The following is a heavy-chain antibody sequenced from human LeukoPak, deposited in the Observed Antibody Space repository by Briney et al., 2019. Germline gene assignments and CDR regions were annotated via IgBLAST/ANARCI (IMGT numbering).Heavy chain of an antibody. D-gene: IGHD1-26*01. CDR3: ARRPLGATTEASDNYFDY. CDR1: GGSVSSGTYY. J-gene: IGHJ4*02. Sequence: PPETLSLTCTVSGGSVSSGTYYWSWIRQPPGKGLEWIGYIYYSGNTEYNPSLKSRVTILLDTSKNQFSLKLSSVTAADTAVYYCARRPLGATTEASDNYFDYWGQGTLVTVSS. V-gene: IGHV4-61*01. CDR2: IYYSGNT.